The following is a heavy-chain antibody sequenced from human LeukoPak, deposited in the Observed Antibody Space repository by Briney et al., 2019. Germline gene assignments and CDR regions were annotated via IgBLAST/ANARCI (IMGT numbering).Heavy chain of an antibody. D-gene: IGHD2-2*03. V-gene: IGHV4-34*01. J-gene: IGHJ4*02. CDR1: GGSFSGYY. CDR3: ARGLSWISFKYYFDY. Sequence: SETLSLTCAVYGGSFSGYYWSWIRQPPGKGLEWIGEINHSGSTNYNPSLKSRVTISVDTSKNQFSLKRSSVTAADTAVYYCARGLSWISFKYYFDYWGQGTLATVSS. CDR2: INHSGST.